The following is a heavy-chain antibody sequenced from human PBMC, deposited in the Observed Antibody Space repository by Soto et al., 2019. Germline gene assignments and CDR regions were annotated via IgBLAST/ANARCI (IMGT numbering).Heavy chain of an antibody. J-gene: IGHJ3*01. D-gene: IGHD3-16*01. V-gene: IGHV5-51*01. CDR1: GYEFNSYW. CDR3: ARQNFNYNYIWGSSYRGLDV. Sequence: GESLKISCEGFGYEFNSYWISWVRQVPGKGLEWMGIIYPGDSDTIYSPSFQGQVTISADKSTGTAYLQWNTLRASDTAIYYCARQNFNYNYIWGSSYRGLDVWGQGTTVTVSS. CDR2: IYPGDSDT.